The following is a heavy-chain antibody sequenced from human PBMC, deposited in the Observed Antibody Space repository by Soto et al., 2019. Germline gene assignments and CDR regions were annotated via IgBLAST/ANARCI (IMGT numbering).Heavy chain of an antibody. CDR2: IGGTDTFT. D-gene: IGHD3-10*01. Sequence: EVQLVESGGGLVKPGESLRLSCVASGFTFKNYNMNWVRQAPGKGLEWVSSIGGTDTFTYYADSVKGRFSISRDNAKSSLFLQINSLRAEDTAGYFCVRYGSRLGGTRWGQADLVTVSS. J-gene: IGHJ4*02. V-gene: IGHV3-21*01. CDR1: GFTFKNYN. CDR3: VRYGSRLGGTR.